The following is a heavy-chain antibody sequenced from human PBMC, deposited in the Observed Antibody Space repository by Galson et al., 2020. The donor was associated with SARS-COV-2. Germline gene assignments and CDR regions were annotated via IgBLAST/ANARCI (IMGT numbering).Heavy chain of an antibody. CDR3: ARSGRGTYRYFDL. J-gene: IGHJ2*01. V-gene: IGHV1-18*01. CDR2: ISGSNYNT. Sequence: ASAKVSCTASGYSFTRYGISWVRQAPGQGLEWMGWISGSNYNTKYIQKFQDRITMTTDTSTGTAYMELGNLRTDDTAVYYCARSGRGTYRYFDLWGRGTLVTVSS. D-gene: IGHD3-16*01. CDR1: GYSFTRYG.